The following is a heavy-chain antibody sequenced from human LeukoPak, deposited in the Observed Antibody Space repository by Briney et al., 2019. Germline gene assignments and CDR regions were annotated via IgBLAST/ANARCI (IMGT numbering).Heavy chain of an antibody. CDR3: ARHTSRYCSGGSCPILDYFDY. D-gene: IGHD2-15*01. J-gene: IGHJ4*02. V-gene: IGHV4-39*01. CDR1: GGSISSSSYY. CDR2: IYYSGST. Sequence: SETLSLTCTVSGGSISSSSYYWGWIRQPPGKGLEWIGSIYYSGSTYYNPSLKSRVTISVDTSKNQFSLKLSSVTAADTAVYYCARHTSRYCSGGSCPILDYFDYWGQRTLVTVSS.